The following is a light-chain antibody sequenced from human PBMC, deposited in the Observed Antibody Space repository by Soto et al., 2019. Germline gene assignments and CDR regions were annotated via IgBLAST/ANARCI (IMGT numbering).Light chain of an antibody. CDR3: SSDTSSGNYV. V-gene: IGLV2-14*01. Sequence: QSVLTQPASVSGSPGQSITISCTGTSSDVGGYNYVSWYQQHPGEAPKLMIYDVSNRPSGVSNRFSGSKSGNTASLTFSGLQAEDEADYYCSSDTSSGNYVFGTGTKVTVL. CDR1: SSDVGGYNY. J-gene: IGLJ1*01. CDR2: DVS.